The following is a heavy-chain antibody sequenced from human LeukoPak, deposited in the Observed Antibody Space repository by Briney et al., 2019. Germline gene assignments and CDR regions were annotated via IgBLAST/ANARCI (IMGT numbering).Heavy chain of an antibody. CDR1: GGSISSSSYY. D-gene: IGHD3-22*01. CDR2: IYYSGST. J-gene: IGHJ5*02. Sequence: PSETLSLTCTVSGGSISSSSYYWGWIRQPPGKGLEWIGSIYYSGSTYYNPSLKSRVTISVDTSKNQFSLKLSSVTAADTAVYYCAREDYYDSSGYFGWFDPWGQGTLVTVSS. CDR3: AREDYYDSSGYFGWFDP. V-gene: IGHV4-39*07.